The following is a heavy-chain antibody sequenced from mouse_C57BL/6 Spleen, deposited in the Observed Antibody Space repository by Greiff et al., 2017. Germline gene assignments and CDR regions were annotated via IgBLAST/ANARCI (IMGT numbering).Heavy chain of an antibody. CDR2: IYPGSGST. CDR1: GYTFTSYW. D-gene: IGHD3-2*02. V-gene: IGHV1-55*01. J-gene: IGHJ2*01. Sequence: QVQLQQPGAELVKPGASVKMSCKASGYTFTSYWITWVKQRPGQGLEWIGDIYPGSGSTNYNEKFKSKATLTVDTSSSTAYMQLSSLTSEDAAVYYCARDSSGPAPDYWGQGTTLTVSS. CDR3: ARDSSGPAPDY.